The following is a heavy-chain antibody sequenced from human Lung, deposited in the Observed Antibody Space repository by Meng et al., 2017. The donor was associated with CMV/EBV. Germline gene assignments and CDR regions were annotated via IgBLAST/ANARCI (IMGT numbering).Heavy chain of an antibody. CDR1: GASFTSSSYY. V-gene: IGHV4-39*01. CDR3: VRRFNLTYPAD. J-gene: IGHJ4*02. D-gene: IGHD1-1*01. CDR2: VYYDGST. Sequence: SDTWSSTGHVFGASFTSSSYYGAWIRQPPGKGLEWIGSVYYDGSTYYNPSIKSRVTVFVDTSKNQFSLKVTSVTASDRTMYYCVRRFNLTYPADWGRGTLVTVSS.